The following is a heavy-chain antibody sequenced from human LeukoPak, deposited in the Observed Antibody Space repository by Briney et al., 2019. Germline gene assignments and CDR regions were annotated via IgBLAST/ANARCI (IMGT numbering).Heavy chain of an antibody. D-gene: IGHD2/OR15-2a*01. V-gene: IGHV4-59*01. CDR1: GGSISDYY. J-gene: IGHJ6*03. CDR3: ARDNSHYYMDV. Sequence: SETLSLTCTVYGGSISDYYWSWIRQPPGKGLEWIGYIYSGSINYNPSFKSRVTISVDTSKNQFSLKLSSVTAADTAVYYCARDNSHYYMDVWGKGTTVTVSS. CDR2: IYSGSI.